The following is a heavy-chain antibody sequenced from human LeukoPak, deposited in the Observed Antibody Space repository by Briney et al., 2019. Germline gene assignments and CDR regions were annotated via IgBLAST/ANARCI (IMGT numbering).Heavy chain of an antibody. CDR3: AKGTMTTVTSDDAFDI. CDR1: GFTFSIYG. V-gene: IGHV3-23*01. D-gene: IGHD4-17*01. CDR2: ISGSGGST. Sequence: GGSLRLSCAASGFTFSIYGMSWVRQAPGKGLEWVSSISGSGGSTYYADSVKGRFTISRDNSKNTLYLQMNSLRAEDTAVYYCAKGTMTTVTSDDAFDIWGQGTLVTVSS. J-gene: IGHJ3*02.